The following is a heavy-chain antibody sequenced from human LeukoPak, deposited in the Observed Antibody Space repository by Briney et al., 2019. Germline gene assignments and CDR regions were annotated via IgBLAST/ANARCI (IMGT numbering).Heavy chain of an antibody. D-gene: IGHD3-16*02. J-gene: IGHJ5*02. V-gene: IGHV1-18*01. CDR1: GYTFTSYG. CDR2: ISAYNGNT. Sequence: ASVKVSCKASGYTFTSYGISWVRQAPGQGLEWMGWISAYNGNTNYAQKLQGRVTMTRDMSTTTDYMELSSLRSEDTAVYYCARDNSVGDIAWWFDPWGQGALVTVSS. CDR3: ARDNSVGDIAWWFDP.